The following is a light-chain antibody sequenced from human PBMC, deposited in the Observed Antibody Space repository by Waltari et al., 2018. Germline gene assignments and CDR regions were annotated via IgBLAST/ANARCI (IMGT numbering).Light chain of an antibody. CDR3: QQRSTWPWT. CDR1: QGVRGY. J-gene: IGKJ1*01. V-gene: IGKV3-11*01. CDR2: DVS. Sequence: EIVLTQSPGTLSLSPGERATLSCRASQGVRGYLAWYQQKVGQAPRFLIYDVSNGATGTPARFSGSGSGTDFTLTISGLEPEDFAVYYCQQRSTWPWTFGQGTRVEV.